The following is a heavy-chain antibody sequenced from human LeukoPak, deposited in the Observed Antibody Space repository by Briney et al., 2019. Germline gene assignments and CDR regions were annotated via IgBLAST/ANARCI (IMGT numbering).Heavy chain of an antibody. V-gene: IGHV4-39*01. Sequence: SETLSLTCTVSGGSISSSSYYWGWIRQPPGKGLEWIGSIYYSGSTYYNPSLKSRVTISVDTSKNQFSLKLSSVTAADTAVYYCARLRSYSSSSYYFDYWGQGTLVTVSS. CDR3: ARLRSYSSSSYYFDY. J-gene: IGHJ4*02. D-gene: IGHD6-6*01. CDR1: GGSISSSSYY. CDR2: IYYSGST.